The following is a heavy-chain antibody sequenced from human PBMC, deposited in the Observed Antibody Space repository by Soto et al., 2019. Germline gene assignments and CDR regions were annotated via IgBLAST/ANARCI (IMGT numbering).Heavy chain of an antibody. V-gene: IGHV4-59*01. CDR1: GGSISSYY. Sequence: ASETLSLTCTVSGGSISSYYWSWIRQPPGKGLEWIGYIYYSGSTNYNPSLKSRVTISVDTSKNQFSLKLTSVTAADTAVYYCAREGYSYGYRTYYFDYWGQGTLVTVSS. J-gene: IGHJ4*02. CDR2: IYYSGST. D-gene: IGHD5-18*01. CDR3: AREGYSYGYRTYYFDY.